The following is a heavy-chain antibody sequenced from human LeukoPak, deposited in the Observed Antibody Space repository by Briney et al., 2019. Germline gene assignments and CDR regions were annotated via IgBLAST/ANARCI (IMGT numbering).Heavy chain of an antibody. V-gene: IGHV3-74*01. J-gene: IGHJ4*02. CDR2: INSDGSST. CDR1: GFTFSSYW. Sequence: GESLRLSCAASGFTFSSYWMHWVRHTPGKGLVWVSRINSDGSSTSYADSVKGRFTISRDNAKNTLYLQMNSLRAEDTAVYYCASPRGGGYAFDYWGQGTLVTVSS. CDR3: ASPRGGGYAFDY. D-gene: IGHD5-12*01.